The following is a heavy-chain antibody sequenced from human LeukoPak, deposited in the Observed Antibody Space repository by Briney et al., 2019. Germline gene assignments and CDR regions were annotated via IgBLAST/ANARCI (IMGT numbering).Heavy chain of an antibody. CDR1: GYTYTGYY. Sequence: ASVKVSCKASGYTYTGYYMHWVRQAPGQGLEWMGWINPNSGGTNYAQRFQGRVTMTRDTSISTAYMELSRLRSDDTAVYYCARGRAAFYFDYWGQGTLVAVSS. J-gene: IGHJ4*02. CDR3: ARGRAAFYFDY. D-gene: IGHD2-15*01. CDR2: INPNSGGT. V-gene: IGHV1-2*02.